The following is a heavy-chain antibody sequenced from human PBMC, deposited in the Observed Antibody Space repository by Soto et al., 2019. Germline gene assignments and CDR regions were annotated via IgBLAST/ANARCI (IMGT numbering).Heavy chain of an antibody. D-gene: IGHD6-13*01. Sequence: ASSEGPCKASGYAFTGYYMHWVRQAPGQGLEWMGWINPNSGGTNYAQKFQGRVTMTRDTSISTAYMELSRLRSDDTAVYYCARGGIAAAGRYYYYGMDVWGQGPTVTVSS. J-gene: IGHJ6*02. CDR2: INPNSGGT. CDR1: GYAFTGYY. V-gene: IGHV1-2*02. CDR3: ARGGIAAAGRYYYYGMDV.